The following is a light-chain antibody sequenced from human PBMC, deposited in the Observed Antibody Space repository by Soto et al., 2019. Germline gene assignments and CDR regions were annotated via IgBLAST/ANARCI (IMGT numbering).Light chain of an antibody. CDR3: SSYTDRKNLV. CDR1: SSDIGGYNS. Sequence: QSALTQSPSASGSPGQSVTISCTGTSSDIGGYNSVSWYQQHPGKAPKVMIYDVTKRPSGVPDRFSGSKSGNTASLTDSALQAEDEADYYCSSYTDRKNLVLGTGTKLTVL. V-gene: IGLV2-8*01. J-gene: IGLJ1*01. CDR2: DVT.